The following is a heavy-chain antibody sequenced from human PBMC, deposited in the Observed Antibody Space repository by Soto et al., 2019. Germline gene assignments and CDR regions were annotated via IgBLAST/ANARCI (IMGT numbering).Heavy chain of an antibody. V-gene: IGHV4-34*01. J-gene: IGHJ4*02. Sequence: PSETLSLTCAVYGGSFSGYYWSWIRQPPGKGLEWIGEINHSESTSYNPSLKSRVTISVDTSKTQFSLKLSSVTAADTAVYYCARGRGDYVGYYFDYWGQGTLVTVSS. CDR2: INHSEST. CDR1: GGSFSGYY. D-gene: IGHD3-16*01. CDR3: ARGRGDYVGYYFDY.